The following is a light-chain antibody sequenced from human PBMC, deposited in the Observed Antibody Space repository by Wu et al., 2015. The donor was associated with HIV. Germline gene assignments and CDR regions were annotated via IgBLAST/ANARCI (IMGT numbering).Light chain of an antibody. J-gene: IGKJ2*01. Sequence: EIVLTQSPVTLSVSPGDRATLSCRTSQSVNSNLAWYQQRPGQAPRLLIYDASTRATGIPARFSGSGSGTEFTLTISSMQSEDVAVYYCQQYNNWPRTFGQGTRLEIK. CDR2: DAS. CDR1: QSVNSN. CDR3: QQYNNWPRT. V-gene: IGKV3-15*01.